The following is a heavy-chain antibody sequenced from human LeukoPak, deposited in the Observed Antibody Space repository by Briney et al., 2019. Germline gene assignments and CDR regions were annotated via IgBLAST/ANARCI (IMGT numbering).Heavy chain of an antibody. CDR1: GFTFSSYW. J-gene: IGHJ4*02. CDR3: ARDLVWCSGSYYVSYYFDY. CDR2: IKQDGSEK. V-gene: IGHV3-7*01. Sequence: GGSLRLSCAASGFTFSSYWMSWVRQAPGKGLEWVANIKQDGSEKYYVDSVKGRFTISRDNAKNSLYLQMNSLRAEDTAVYYCARDLVWCSGSYYVSYYFDYWGQGTLVTVSS. D-gene: IGHD1-26*01.